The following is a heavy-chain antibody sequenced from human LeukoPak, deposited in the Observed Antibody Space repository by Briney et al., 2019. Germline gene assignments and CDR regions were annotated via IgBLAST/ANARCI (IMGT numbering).Heavy chain of an antibody. J-gene: IGHJ4*02. D-gene: IGHD3-10*01. V-gene: IGHV4-59*01. CDR1: GGSISSYY. CDR2: IHYSGST. CDR3: ARDYYGSGSYFDY. Sequence: SETLSLTCTASGGSISSYYCSWIRQPPGKGLEWIGYIHYSGSTNYNPSLKSRVTISVDTSKNQFSLKLSSVTAADTAVYYCARDYYGSGSYFDYWGQGTLVTVSS.